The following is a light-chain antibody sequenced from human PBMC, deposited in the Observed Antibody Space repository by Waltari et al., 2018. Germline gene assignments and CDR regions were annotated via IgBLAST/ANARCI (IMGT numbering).Light chain of an antibody. CDR1: SSNIGSNY. CDR3: ATWDDRLSDYV. CDR2: RNN. Sequence: QSVLTQPPSASGTPGQRVIISCSGSSSNIGSNYVYWYQQLLGTAPKLLIYRNNQRPSGVPDRFSGSKSGTSSSLAISGLRSEDEADYYCATWDDRLSDYVFGTGTKVT. V-gene: IGLV1-47*01. J-gene: IGLJ1*01.